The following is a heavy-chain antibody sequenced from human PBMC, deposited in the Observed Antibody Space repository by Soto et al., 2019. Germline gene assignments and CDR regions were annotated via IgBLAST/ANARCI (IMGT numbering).Heavy chain of an antibody. Sequence: PSETLSLTCAVYGGSFSGYYWSWIRQPPGKGLEWIGEINHSGSTNYNPSLKSRVTISVDTSKNQFSLHLNSVTPEDTAVYYCAREGYSSGLAYFDYWDQGTQVTVSS. V-gene: IGHV4-34*01. D-gene: IGHD6-19*01. CDR3: AREGYSSGLAYFDY. CDR2: INHSGST. J-gene: IGHJ4*02. CDR1: GGSFSGYY.